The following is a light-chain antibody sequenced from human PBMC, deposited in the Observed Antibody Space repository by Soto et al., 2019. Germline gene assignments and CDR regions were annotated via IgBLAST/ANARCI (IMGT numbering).Light chain of an antibody. V-gene: IGKV3-20*01. CDR3: LQYGVPLWT. J-gene: IGKJ1*01. CDR2: AAS. Sequence: EIALTQSPGTLSLSPGERATLSCRASQSVTANYLAWCQQKPGQAPRLLIYAASIGATGVPDRFSGSGSGTDFTLTISRLEPEDFAVYYCLQYGVPLWTFGQGTKVEIK. CDR1: QSVTANY.